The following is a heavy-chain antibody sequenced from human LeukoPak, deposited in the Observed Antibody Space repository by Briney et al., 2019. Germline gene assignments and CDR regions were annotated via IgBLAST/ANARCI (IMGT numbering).Heavy chain of an antibody. CDR1: GFTLSSYA. CDR3: ARDSYYFGSGIYYGRPDY. V-gene: IGHV3-30*04. D-gene: IGHD3-10*01. CDR2: ISYDGSEK. J-gene: IGHJ4*02. Sequence: PGGSLRLSCAASGFTLSSYAIHWVRQAPGKGLEWVAVISYDGSEKYYAESVKGRFTISRDNSKNTLYLQMNSLRAEDTAVYYCARDSYYFGSGIYYGRPDYWGQGTLVTVSS.